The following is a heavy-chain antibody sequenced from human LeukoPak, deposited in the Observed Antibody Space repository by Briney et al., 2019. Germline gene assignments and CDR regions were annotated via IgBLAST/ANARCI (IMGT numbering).Heavy chain of an antibody. CDR1: GFTFRSHS. J-gene: IGHJ4*02. CDR2: ITGAGSI. Sequence: PGGSLRLSCAASGFTFRSHSLDWVRQAPGKGLKWVSSITGAGSIQYADSVQGRFTISRDNTQNSIFLQMNSLRAEDTAVYYCVRDVIHSYFDIWGQGSLVTVSS. D-gene: IGHD2/OR15-2a*01. CDR3: VRDVIHSYFDI. V-gene: IGHV3-21*01.